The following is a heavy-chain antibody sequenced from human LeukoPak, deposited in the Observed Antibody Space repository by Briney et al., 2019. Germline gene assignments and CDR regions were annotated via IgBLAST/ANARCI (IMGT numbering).Heavy chain of an antibody. CDR2: IYYSGST. D-gene: IGHD5-18*01. Sequence: SPSETLSLTCTVSGGSISSYYWSWIQQPPGKGLEWIGYIYYSGSTNYNPSLKSRVTISVDTSKNQFSLKLSSVTAADTAVYYCARDSSGYSYGHFDYWGQGTLVTVSS. J-gene: IGHJ4*02. CDR3: ARDSSGYSYGHFDY. CDR1: GGSISSYY. V-gene: IGHV4-59*01.